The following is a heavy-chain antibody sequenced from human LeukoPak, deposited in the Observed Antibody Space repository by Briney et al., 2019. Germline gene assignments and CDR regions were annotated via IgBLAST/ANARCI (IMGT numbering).Heavy chain of an antibody. CDR3: ASTIVRGSSGIFDY. J-gene: IGHJ4*02. V-gene: IGHV3-74*01. D-gene: IGHD3-10*01. Sequence: GGSLRLSCATSGFTLSSYWMHWVRQVPGKGLEWLSRINNDGVSTSYADSVKGRFTISRDNAKNSLYLQMNSLRAEDTAVYYCASTIVRGSSGIFDYWGQGTLVTVSS. CDR1: GFTLSSYW. CDR2: INNDGVST.